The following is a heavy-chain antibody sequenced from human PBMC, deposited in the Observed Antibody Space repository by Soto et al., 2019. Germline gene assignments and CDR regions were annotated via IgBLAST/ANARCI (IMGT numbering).Heavy chain of an antibody. D-gene: IGHD5-12*01. CDR1: GDIFSGYS. V-gene: IGHV1-69*14. Sequence: QVQLVQSGAEVKKPGSSVKVSCKTSGDIFSGYSISWVRQAPGQGLEWMGGITPIFGTTNYAQKFHGRVTITADKSTSTVYMDLYSLKSEDTAMYYCARDLGSGYDPGDYWGQGTLVTVSS. CDR3: ARDLGSGYDPGDY. J-gene: IGHJ4*02. CDR2: ITPIFGTT.